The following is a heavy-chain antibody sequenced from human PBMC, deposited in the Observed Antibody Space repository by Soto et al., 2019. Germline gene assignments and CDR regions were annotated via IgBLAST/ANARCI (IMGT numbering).Heavy chain of an antibody. CDR1: GFTFSGYA. Sequence: GGSLRLSGAASGFTFSGYAMSWVRQAPGKGLEWVAAISRSGGSTYNAYSVKGRFTIPRNNSKNTLYMQMNSMRAEETAVYSCANSVMGDSNCRYAIRADGFDVWGQGTMVTVSS. V-gene: IGHV3-23*01. CDR2: ISRSGGST. J-gene: IGHJ6*02. CDR3: ANSVMGDSNCRYAIRADGFDV. D-gene: IGHD6-19*01.